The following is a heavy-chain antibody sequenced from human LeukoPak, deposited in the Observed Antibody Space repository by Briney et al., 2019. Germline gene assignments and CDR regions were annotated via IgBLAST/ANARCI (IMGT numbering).Heavy chain of an antibody. Sequence: GGSLRLSCAASGFTFDDYGMSWVRQAPGKGLEWVSGINWNGGSTGYADSVKGRFTISRDNAKNSLYLQMNSLRAEDTALYYCARAHYYGSGSYYHYWGQGTLVTVSS. CDR3: ARAHYYGSGSYYHY. CDR1: GFTFDDYG. D-gene: IGHD3-10*01. J-gene: IGHJ4*02. V-gene: IGHV3-20*04. CDR2: INWNGGST.